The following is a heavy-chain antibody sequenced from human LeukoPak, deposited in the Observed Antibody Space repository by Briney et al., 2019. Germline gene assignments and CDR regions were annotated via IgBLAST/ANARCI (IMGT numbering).Heavy chain of an antibody. CDR2: ISWNSGSI. V-gene: IGHV3-9*01. CDR1: GFTFDDYA. CDR3: AKGRGSVRINAFDI. Sequence: GGSLRLSCAASGFTFDDYAMHWVRQAPGKGLEWVSGISWNSGSIGYADSVKGRFTISRDNAKNSQYLQMNSLRAEDTALYYCAKGRGSVRINAFDIWGQGTMVTVSS. J-gene: IGHJ3*02. D-gene: IGHD1-1*01.